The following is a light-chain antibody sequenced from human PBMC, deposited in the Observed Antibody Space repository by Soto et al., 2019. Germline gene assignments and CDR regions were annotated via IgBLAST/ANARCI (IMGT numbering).Light chain of an antibody. Sequence: ETVMTQSPGTLSVSLGERATLSCRASQSVSIHLAWYQQKPGQAPRLLIYDTSTRATGIPARFSGSGSGTEFTLTISSLQPDDFATYYCQQYNSYSITFGQGTRLEIK. CDR1: QSVSIH. J-gene: IGKJ5*01. CDR2: DTS. V-gene: IGKV3-15*01. CDR3: QQYNSYSIT.